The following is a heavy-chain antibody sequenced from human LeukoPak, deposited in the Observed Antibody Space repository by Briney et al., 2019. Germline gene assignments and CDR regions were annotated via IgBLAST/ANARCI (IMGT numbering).Heavy chain of an antibody. J-gene: IGHJ4*02. CDR1: GGSISSYY. D-gene: IGHD3-3*01. CDR3: ARSEWYYFDY. CDR2: IYYSGST. V-gene: IGHV4-59*01. Sequence: SETLSLTCTVSGGSISSYYWSWIRQPPGKGLEWIGYIYYSGSTNYTPSLKSRVTISVDPSNNQFSLKLSSVTAADTAVYYCARSEWYYFDYWGQGTLVTVSS.